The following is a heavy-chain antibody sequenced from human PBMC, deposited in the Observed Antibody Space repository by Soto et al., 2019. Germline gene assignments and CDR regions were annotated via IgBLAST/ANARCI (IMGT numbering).Heavy chain of an antibody. CDR2: VYYSGST. J-gene: IGHJ4*02. CDR1: GGSVSSSNYY. CDR3: ARLNDFWSGYYPFDY. Sequence: PSETLSLTCTVSGGSVSSSNYYWGWIRQPPGKGLEWLGSVYYSGSTYYNPSLKSRVTISLDTSKNQFSLRLSSVTAADTAVYYCARLNDFWSGYYPFDYWGQGTLVTVPS. V-gene: IGHV4-39*01. D-gene: IGHD3-3*01.